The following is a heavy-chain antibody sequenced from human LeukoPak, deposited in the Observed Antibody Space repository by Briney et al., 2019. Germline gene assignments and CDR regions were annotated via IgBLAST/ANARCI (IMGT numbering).Heavy chain of an antibody. CDR1: GFTFSSYG. Sequence: GGSLRLPCAASGFTFSSYGMHWVRQAPGKGLEWVAFIRYDGGNKYYADSVKGRFTISRDNSKNTLYLQMNSLRAEDTAVYYCAKATIAATGDYWGQGTLVTVSS. V-gene: IGHV3-30*02. CDR3: AKATIAATGDY. D-gene: IGHD6-13*01. J-gene: IGHJ4*02. CDR2: IRYDGGNK.